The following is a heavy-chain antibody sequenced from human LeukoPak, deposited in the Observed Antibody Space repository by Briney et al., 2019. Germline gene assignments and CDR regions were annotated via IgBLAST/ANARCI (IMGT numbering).Heavy chain of an antibody. D-gene: IGHD5-18*01. J-gene: IGHJ4*02. CDR2: ISYDGSNK. CDR3: AKDRTAMATPYFDY. Sequence: GRSLRLSCAASGFTFSCYGMHWVRQAPGKGLAWVAVISYDGSNKYYADSLKGRFTISRDNSKDTLYLQMNSLRAEDTAVYYCAKDRTAMATPYFDYWGQGTLVTVSS. V-gene: IGHV3-30*18. CDR1: GFTFSCYG.